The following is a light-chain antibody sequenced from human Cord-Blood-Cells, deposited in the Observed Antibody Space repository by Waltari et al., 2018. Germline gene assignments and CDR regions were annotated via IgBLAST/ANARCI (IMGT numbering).Light chain of an antibody. Sequence: EIVMTPSPATLSVSPGERATISCRASQSVSSNVAWYQQKPGQAPRLLIYGASTRATGIPARFSGSGSGTEFTLTISSLQSEDFAVYYCQQYNNWPYTFGQGTKLEIK. J-gene: IGKJ2*01. CDR1: QSVSSN. CDR2: GAS. CDR3: QQYNNWPYT. V-gene: IGKV3-15*01.